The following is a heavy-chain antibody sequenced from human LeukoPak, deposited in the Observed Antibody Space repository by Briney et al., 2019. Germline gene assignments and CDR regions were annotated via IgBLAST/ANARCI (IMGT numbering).Heavy chain of an antibody. Sequence: SETLSLTCAVYGGSFSGYYWSWIRQPPGKGLEWIGEINHSGSTNYNPSLKSRVTMSVDTSKNQFSLKLSSVTAADTAVYYCARGDCSGGSCYSRWFDPWGQGTLVTVSS. D-gene: IGHD2-15*01. J-gene: IGHJ5*02. V-gene: IGHV4-34*01. CDR1: GGSFSGYY. CDR2: INHSGST. CDR3: ARGDCSGGSCYSRWFDP.